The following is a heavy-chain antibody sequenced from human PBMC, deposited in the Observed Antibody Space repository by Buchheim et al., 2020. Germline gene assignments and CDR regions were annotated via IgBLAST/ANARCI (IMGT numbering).Heavy chain of an antibody. D-gene: IGHD2-15*01. V-gene: IGHV4-39*07. CDR1: GGSISSSSYY. Sequence: QVQLQESGPGLVKSSETLSLTCTVSGGSISSSSYYWGWIRQPPGKGLEWIGTMYYTGTTYSNPSLKSRVTISLDTSKNHFSLKLSSVTAADTAVYYCAREFQDTVPRVGFDPWGQGAL. J-gene: IGHJ5*02. CDR2: MYYTGTT. CDR3: AREFQDTVPRVGFDP.